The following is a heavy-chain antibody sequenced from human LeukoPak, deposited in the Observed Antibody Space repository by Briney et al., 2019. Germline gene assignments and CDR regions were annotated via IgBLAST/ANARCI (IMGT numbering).Heavy chain of an antibody. CDR2: ISSSGSTI. Sequence: AGGSLRLSCTASGFTFSDYYMSWIRQAPRKGLEWVSYISSSGSTIYYADSVKGRFSISRDNAKNSLYLQMNSLRAEDTAVYYCATTIFGVVDRDPSWGQGTLVAVSS. D-gene: IGHD3-3*01. CDR1: GFTFSDYY. J-gene: IGHJ4*02. CDR3: ATTIFGVVDRDPS. V-gene: IGHV3-11*04.